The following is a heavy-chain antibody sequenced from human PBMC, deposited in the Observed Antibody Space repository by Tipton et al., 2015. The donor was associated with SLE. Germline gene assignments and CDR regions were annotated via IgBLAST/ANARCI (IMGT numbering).Heavy chain of an antibody. V-gene: IGHV4-59*12. CDR2: IFFNGNT. Sequence: PGLVKPSQTLSLTCTVSGDSISSYHWNWIRQPPGQGFEWIGNIFFNGNTYYTPSLKSRSTISIDMSRNQFSLKLSSVTAADTAVDYCARVPTGGYGCFDYSGLGALSSVSS. J-gene: IGHJ4*02. CDR1: GDSISSYH. D-gene: IGHD4-17*01. CDR3: ARVPTGGYGCFDY.